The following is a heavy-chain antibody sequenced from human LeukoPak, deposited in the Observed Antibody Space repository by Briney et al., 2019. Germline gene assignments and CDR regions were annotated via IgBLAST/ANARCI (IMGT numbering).Heavy chain of an antibody. CDR1: GFTFSSYV. J-gene: IGHJ2*01. V-gene: IGHV3-23*01. CDR3: AKTRDWYFDL. Sequence: GGSLRLSCAASGFTFSSYVMTWVRQAPGKGLEWVSDISGTGGSTYYADSVKGRFTISRDNSKNTLYLQMNSLRAEDTAVYYCAKTRDWYFDLWGRGTLVTVSS. D-gene: IGHD6-6*01. CDR2: ISGTGGST.